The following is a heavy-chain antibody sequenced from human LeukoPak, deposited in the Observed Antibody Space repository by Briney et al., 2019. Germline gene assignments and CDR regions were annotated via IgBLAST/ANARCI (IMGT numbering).Heavy chain of an antibody. D-gene: IGHD1-26*01. Sequence: GESLQVSCKGSGYSFTGYWIGWVRQMPGKGLEWMGIIYPGDSDTRYSPSFQGQVTISADKSISTAYLQWSSLKASDTAMYYCASPSGSYGDAFDIWGQGTMVTVSS. J-gene: IGHJ3*02. CDR1: GYSFTGYW. CDR3: ASPSGSYGDAFDI. V-gene: IGHV5-51*01. CDR2: IYPGDSDT.